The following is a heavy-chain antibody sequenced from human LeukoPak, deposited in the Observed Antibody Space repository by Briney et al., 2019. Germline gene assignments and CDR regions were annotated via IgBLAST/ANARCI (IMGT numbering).Heavy chain of an antibody. CDR3: ARDPGSGLLFDY. V-gene: IGHV3-48*03. J-gene: IGHJ4*02. CDR1: GFTFSNYE. CDR2: ISSSGSNI. D-gene: IGHD3-10*01. Sequence: GGSLRLSCAASGFTFSNYEMNWVRQATGKGMEAVSNISSSGSNIYYADSVRGRFTISRDNAKNSLYVKMNSLRAEDTAVYYCARDPGSGLLFDYWGQGVLVAVSS.